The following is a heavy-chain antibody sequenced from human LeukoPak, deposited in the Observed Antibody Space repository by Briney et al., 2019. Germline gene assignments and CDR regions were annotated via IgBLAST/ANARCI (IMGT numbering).Heavy chain of an antibody. CDR3: ARDNGGDDPPTLDY. J-gene: IGHJ4*02. D-gene: IGHD2-8*01. CDR1: GYSISSGFY. CDR2: IYYSGNT. Sequence: SETLSLTCAVSGYSISSGFYWAWIRQPPGKGLEWRGIIYYSGNTYYNPSLKSRLTISVDTSKNEFSLKLSSVTAADTAVYYCARDNGGDDPPTLDYWGQGTLVTVSS. V-gene: IGHV4-38-2*02.